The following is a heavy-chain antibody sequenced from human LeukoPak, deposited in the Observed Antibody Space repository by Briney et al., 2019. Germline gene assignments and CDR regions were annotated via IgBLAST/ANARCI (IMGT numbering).Heavy chain of an antibody. CDR1: GFTFSSFG. CDR2: IRYDGSNK. CDR3: AKKRGAAFYNWFDP. J-gene: IGHJ5*02. D-gene: IGHD1-26*01. Sequence: GSLRLSCAASGFTFSSFGMHWVRQAPGKGLEWVAYIRYDGSNKNYADSLEGRFTISRDNSKNALYLQIDSLRPEDTAVYYCAKKRGAAFYNWFDPWGQGALVTVSS. V-gene: IGHV3-30*02.